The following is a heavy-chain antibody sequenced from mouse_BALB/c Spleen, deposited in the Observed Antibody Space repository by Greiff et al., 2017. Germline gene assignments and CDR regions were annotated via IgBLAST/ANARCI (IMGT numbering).Heavy chain of an antibody. CDR2: ISSGGST. CDR1: GLTFSSNA. D-gene: IGHD1-2*01. Sequence: DVHLVESGGGLVKPGGSLKLSCAASGLTFSSNARSWVRQTPEKRREWVASISSGGSTYYPDSVKGRFTISRDNARNILYLQMSSLRSEDTAMYYCARRGTTAAWFAYWGQGTLVTVSA. J-gene: IGHJ3*01. CDR3: ARRGTTAAWFAY. V-gene: IGHV5-6-5*01.